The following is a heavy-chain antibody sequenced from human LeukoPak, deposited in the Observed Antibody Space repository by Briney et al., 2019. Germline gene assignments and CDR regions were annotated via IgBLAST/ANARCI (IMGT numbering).Heavy chain of an antibody. V-gene: IGHV1-69*13. CDR1: GGTFSSYA. CDR3: ARVGLSGWYRSDY. D-gene: IGHD6-19*01. CDR2: IIPIFGTA. Sequence: ASVKVSCKASGGTFSSYAISWVRQAPGQGLEWMGGIIPIFGTANYAQKFQGRVTITADESTSTAYMELRSLRSDDTAVYYCARVGLSGWYRSDYWGQGTLATVSS. J-gene: IGHJ4*02.